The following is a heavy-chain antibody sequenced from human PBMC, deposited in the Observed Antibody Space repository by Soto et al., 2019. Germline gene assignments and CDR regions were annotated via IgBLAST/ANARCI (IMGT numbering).Heavy chain of an antibody. V-gene: IGHV3-15*01. CDR1: GFPFSNAW. CDR2: IKSKTDGGTT. J-gene: IGHJ6*02. CDR3: TSSGIGLADTHSYYNYGMDV. D-gene: IGHD6-19*01. Sequence: GGSLRLSCAASGFPFSNAWMSWVRQAPGKGLEWVGRIKSKTDGGTTDYAAPVKGRFTIPRDVSKNTLYLRMNSLKTEDTAVYYCTSSGIGLADTHSYYNYGMDVLGQDTTVTVSS.